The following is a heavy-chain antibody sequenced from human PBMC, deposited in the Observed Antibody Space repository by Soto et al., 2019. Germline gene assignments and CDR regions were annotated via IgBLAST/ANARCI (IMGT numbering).Heavy chain of an antibody. J-gene: IGHJ6*02. CDR1: GFTFSSYA. V-gene: IGHV3-30-3*01. CDR2: ISYDGSNK. D-gene: IGHD6-13*01. Sequence: QVQLVESGGGVVQPGRSLRLSCAASGFTFSSYAMHWVRQAPGKGLEWVAVISYDGSNKYYADSVKGRFTISRDNSKNTVYTQMNSLRAEDTAVYYCASGIAAAGGSYYYYDMDVWGQGTTVTVSS. CDR3: ASGIAAAGGSYYYYDMDV.